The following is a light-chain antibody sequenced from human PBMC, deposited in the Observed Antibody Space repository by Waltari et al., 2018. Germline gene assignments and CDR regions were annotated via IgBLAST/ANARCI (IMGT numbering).Light chain of an antibody. CDR2: DAS. CDR3: QHYVRLPAT. V-gene: IGKV3-20*01. CDR1: QSVGRS. J-gene: IGKJ1*01. Sequence: EIVLTQSPGTLSLSPGERATLACRASQSVGRSLAWYQQKPGQAPRLLIYDASRRATGIPGRFSGSGSGTDFSLTISTLEPEDFAVYYCQHYVRLPATFGQGTKVEI.